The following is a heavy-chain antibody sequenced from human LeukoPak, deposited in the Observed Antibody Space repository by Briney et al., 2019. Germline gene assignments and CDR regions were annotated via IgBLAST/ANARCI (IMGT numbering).Heavy chain of an antibody. CDR3: ARAPITAGGNFDL. V-gene: IGHV4-39*07. Sequence: PSETLSLTCTVSGGSISGSSHYWGWIRQPPGKGLEWIGSVYYGGNTYYTPSYYNPSLKSRVTISVDTSKNHFSLNLSSVTAADTAVYYCARAPITAGGNFDLWGRGTLVTVSS. CDR2: VYYGGNT. J-gene: IGHJ2*01. CDR1: GGSISGSSHY. D-gene: IGHD6-13*01.